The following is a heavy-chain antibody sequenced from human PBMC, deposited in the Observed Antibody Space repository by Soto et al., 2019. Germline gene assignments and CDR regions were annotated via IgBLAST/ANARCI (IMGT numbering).Heavy chain of an antibody. V-gene: IGHV4-61*01. CDR3: ARLGFGESRYYYYYGMDV. Sequence: TSETLSLTCTVSGGSVSSGSYYWSWIRQPPGKGLEWIGYIYYSGSTNYNPSLKSRVTISVDTSKNQFSLKLSSVTAADTAVYYCARLGFGESRYYYYYGMDVWGQGTTVTVSS. J-gene: IGHJ6*02. CDR2: IYYSGST. CDR1: GGSVSSGSYY. D-gene: IGHD3-10*01.